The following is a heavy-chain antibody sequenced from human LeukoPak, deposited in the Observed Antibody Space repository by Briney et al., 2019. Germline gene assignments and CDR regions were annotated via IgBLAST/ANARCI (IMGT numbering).Heavy chain of an antibody. CDR1: GYTLTELS. CDR2: FDPEDGET. J-gene: IGHJ1*01. Sequence: ASVKVSCKVSGYTLTELSMHWVRQAPGKGLEWMGGFDPEDGETIYAQKFQGRVTMTEDTSTDTAYMELSSLRSEDTAVYYCATDPGYGGTEYFQHWGQGTLVTVSS. V-gene: IGHV1-24*01. CDR3: ATDPGYGGTEYFQH. D-gene: IGHD4-23*01.